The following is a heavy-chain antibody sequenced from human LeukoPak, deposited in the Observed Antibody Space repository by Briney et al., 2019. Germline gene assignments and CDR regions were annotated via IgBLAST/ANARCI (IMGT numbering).Heavy chain of an antibody. V-gene: IGHV4-4*07. Sequence: SETLSLTCTVSGGSISSYYWSWIRQPAGKGLEWIGRIYTSGSTNYNPSLKSRVTMSVDTSKNQFSLKLSSVTAADTAVYYCASFMSGVGAPSHGMDVWGQGTTVTVSS. J-gene: IGHJ6*02. CDR1: GGSISSYY. D-gene: IGHD1-26*01. CDR2: IYTSGST. CDR3: ASFMSGVGAPSHGMDV.